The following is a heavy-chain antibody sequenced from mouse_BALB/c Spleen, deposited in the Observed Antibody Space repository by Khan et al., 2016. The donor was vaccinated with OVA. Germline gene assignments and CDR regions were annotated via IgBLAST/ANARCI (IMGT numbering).Heavy chain of an antibody. J-gene: IGHJ3*01. CDR2: INPSTGYT. CDR3: ARHGYVAWFAY. CDR1: GYTFTSYW. V-gene: IGHV1-7*01. D-gene: IGHD1-2*01. Sequence: QVRLQQSGAELAKPGASVKMSCKASGYTFTSYWMHWVKQRPGQGLEWIGYINPSTGYTEYNQKFKDKATLTADKSSSTAYMQLSSLTSEDSAVYYCARHGYVAWFAYWGQGTLVTVSA.